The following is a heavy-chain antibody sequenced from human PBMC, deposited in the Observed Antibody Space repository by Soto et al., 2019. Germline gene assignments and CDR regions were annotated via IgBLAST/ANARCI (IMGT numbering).Heavy chain of an antibody. D-gene: IGHD2-8*02. Sequence: HEHLVQSGAEVKRPGASLKVSCKASGYRFTGYYIHWVRQAPGQGLEWMGWINPDIGATNYEQNFQGRVTLTSDTSISTASMDLTSLTSDDTAVYYCARGDYGTGGYPFPYFDYWGQGTLVIVSS. CDR2: INPDIGAT. CDR1: GYRFTGYY. J-gene: IGHJ4*02. V-gene: IGHV1-2*02. CDR3: ARGDYGTGGYPFPYFDY.